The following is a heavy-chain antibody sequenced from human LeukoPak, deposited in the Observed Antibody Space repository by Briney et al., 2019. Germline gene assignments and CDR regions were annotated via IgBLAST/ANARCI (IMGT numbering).Heavy chain of an antibody. CDR1: GFIWGSYA. CDR2: ISYDGSNK. Sequence: GGSLRLASAACGFIWGSYAVHWVRQAEGKGLEWVAVISYDGSNKYYPDSVKGRFTISRDNSKNTLNLQMNSLRAEDTAVYYCASHWFDPWGQGTLVTVSS. V-gene: IGHV3-30*04. CDR3: ASHWFDP. J-gene: IGHJ5*02.